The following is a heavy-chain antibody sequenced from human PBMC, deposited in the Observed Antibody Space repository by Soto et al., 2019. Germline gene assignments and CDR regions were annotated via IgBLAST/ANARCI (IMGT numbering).Heavy chain of an antibody. J-gene: IGHJ6*02. Sequence: QPGGSLRLSCAASGFTFSSYEMNWVRQAPGKGLEWVSYISSSGSTIYYADSVKGRFTISRDNAKNSLYLQMNSLRAEDTAVYYCARDKFQLDYYYYGMDVWGQGTTVTVSS. CDR2: ISSSGSTI. V-gene: IGHV3-48*03. CDR3: ARDKFQLDYYYYGMDV. CDR1: GFTFSSYE. D-gene: IGHD6-6*01.